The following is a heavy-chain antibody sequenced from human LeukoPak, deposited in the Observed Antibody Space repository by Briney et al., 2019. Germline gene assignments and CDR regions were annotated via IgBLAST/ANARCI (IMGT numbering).Heavy chain of an antibody. CDR3: ARARRQLLVGTTIRGANPPYYFDY. CDR2: ISYSGRT. Sequence: PETLSLTRTLSGGSLSRYYWSWIRQPPGTGLEGIGRISYSGRTYYNPSPRSPVTISAYTSKNQFSLKLSSVTAADTAVYYCARARRQLLVGTTIRGANPPYYFDYWGQGTLVTVSS. D-gene: IGHD6-19*01. CDR1: GGSLSRYY. J-gene: IGHJ4*02. V-gene: IGHV4-59*12.